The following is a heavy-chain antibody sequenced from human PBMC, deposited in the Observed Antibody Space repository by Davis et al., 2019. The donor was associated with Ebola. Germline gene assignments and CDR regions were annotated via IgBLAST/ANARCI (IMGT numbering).Heavy chain of an antibody. CDR1: GFTFSSYD. J-gene: IGHJ4*02. CDR2: IGTAGDT. Sequence: GESLKISCAASGFTFSSYDMHWVRQATGKGLEWVSAIGTAGDTFYADSVQGRFIISRDTSKNTLYLRMNSLRAEDTAVYYCAKTLERIAASGAFDFWGQGSLVTVSP. D-gene: IGHD6-13*01. CDR3: AKTLERIAASGAFDF. V-gene: IGHV3-13*01.